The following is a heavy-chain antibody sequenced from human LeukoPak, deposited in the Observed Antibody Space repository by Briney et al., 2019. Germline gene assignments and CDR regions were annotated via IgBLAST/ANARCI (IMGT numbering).Heavy chain of an antibody. J-gene: IGHJ4*02. D-gene: IGHD6-19*01. CDR1: GYTFTSYA. CDR3: ARSAWLGPPGSAGFDY. CDR2: INAGNGNT. Sequence: ASVKVSCKASGYTFTSYAMHWVRQAPGQRLEWMGWINAGNGNTKYSQKFQGRVTITRDTSASTAYMELSSLRSEDTAVYYCARSAWLGPPGSAGFDYWGQGTLVTVSS. V-gene: IGHV1-3*01.